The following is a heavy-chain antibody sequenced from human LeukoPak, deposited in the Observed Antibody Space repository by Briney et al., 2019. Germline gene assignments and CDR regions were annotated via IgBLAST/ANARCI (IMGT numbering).Heavy chain of an antibody. V-gene: IGHV3-20*04. D-gene: IGHD6-6*01. CDR3: AREGYSSSSSDY. J-gene: IGHJ4*02. CDR2: INWNGGST. CDR1: EFTFDDYG. Sequence: GGSLRLSCAASEFTFDDYGMSWVRKAPGKGLKWVSGINWNGGSTGYADSVKGRFTISRDNAKNSLYLQMNSLRAEDTALYYCAREGYSSSSSDYWGQGTLVTVSS.